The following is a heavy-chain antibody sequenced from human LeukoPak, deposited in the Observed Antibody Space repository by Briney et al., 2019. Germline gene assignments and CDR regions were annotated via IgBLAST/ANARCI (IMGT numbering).Heavy chain of an antibody. CDR2: IYHSGST. V-gene: IGHV4-38-2*01. CDR3: ARLGSYLSAFDI. CDR1: GYSISSGHY. J-gene: IGHJ3*02. Sequence: SETLSLTCAVSGYSISSGHYWGWIRQPPGKGLEWIGSIYHSGSTYYNPSLKSRVTISVDTSKNQFSLKLSSVTAADTAVYYCARLGSYLSAFDIWGQGTMVTVSS. D-gene: IGHD1-26*01.